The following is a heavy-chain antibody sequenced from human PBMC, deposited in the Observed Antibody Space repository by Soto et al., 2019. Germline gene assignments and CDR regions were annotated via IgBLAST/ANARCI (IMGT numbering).Heavy chain of an antibody. V-gene: IGHV3-74*01. J-gene: IGHJ4*02. CDR3: ARDPQVRGVHALYFDY. CDR2: IDIDGSDT. D-gene: IGHD3-10*01. Sequence: HPGGSLRLSCAASGFTFSSYAMHWVRQTPGMGLVWVSHIDIDGSDTTYADSVKGRFTISRDNSKNTLYLQMNSLRAEDTAVYYCARDPQVRGVHALYFDYWGQGTLVTVSS. CDR1: GFTFSSYA.